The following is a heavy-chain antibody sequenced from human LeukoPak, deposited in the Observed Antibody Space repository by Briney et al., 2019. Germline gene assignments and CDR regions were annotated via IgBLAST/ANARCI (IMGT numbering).Heavy chain of an antibody. J-gene: IGHJ4*02. D-gene: IGHD1-14*01. Sequence: GRSLRLSCAASAFTFRTYGMHWVRQAPGKGLEWVAVISYDANNKYYADSVKGRFTISRDNSKSTLYLQMNSLRAEDTAVYYCAKDRHPARTDGYYFDYWGQGTLVTVSS. V-gene: IGHV3-30*18. CDR1: AFTFRTYG. CDR2: ISYDANNK. CDR3: AKDRHPARTDGYYFDY.